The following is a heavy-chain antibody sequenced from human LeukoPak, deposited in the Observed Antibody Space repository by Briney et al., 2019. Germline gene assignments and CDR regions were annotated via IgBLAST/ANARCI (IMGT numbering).Heavy chain of an antibody. J-gene: IGHJ3*02. Sequence: GGSLRLSCAASGLTFSSYGMHWVRQAPGKGLEWVAFIRYDGSNKYYADSVKGRFTISRDNSKNTLYLQMNSLRAEDTAVYYCAKDRTPWVKDAFDIWGQGTMVTVSS. D-gene: IGHD7-27*01. V-gene: IGHV3-30*02. CDR2: IRYDGSNK. CDR3: AKDRTPWVKDAFDI. CDR1: GLTFSSYG.